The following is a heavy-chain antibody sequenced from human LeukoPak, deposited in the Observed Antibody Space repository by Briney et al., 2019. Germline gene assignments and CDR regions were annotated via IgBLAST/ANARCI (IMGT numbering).Heavy chain of an antibody. Sequence: GGSLRLSCAASGFTFSRDGMHWVRQAPGKGLVWVSRIKTDGSTAVYADSVKGRFTISRDNAKNTLYLEMNSLRAEDTAVYFCASEMYSSNSLYWYYGMDVWGQGTTVTVSS. CDR1: GFTFSRDG. D-gene: IGHD6-19*01. CDR3: ASEMYSSNSLYWYYGMDV. CDR2: IKTDGSTA. J-gene: IGHJ6*02. V-gene: IGHV3-74*01.